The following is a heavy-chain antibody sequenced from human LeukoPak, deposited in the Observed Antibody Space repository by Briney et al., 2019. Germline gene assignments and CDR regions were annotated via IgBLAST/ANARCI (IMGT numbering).Heavy chain of an antibody. J-gene: IGHJ4*02. V-gene: IGHV4-59*01. CDR2: LYYNGRT. CDR1: GGSISTYY. D-gene: IGHD1-26*01. CDR3: ARYSGSEETLDY. Sequence: PSETLSLTCTVSGGSISTYYWSWIRQPPGKGLEWIGYLYYNGRTNYNPSLKSRVTLSLDTSKNQFSLKLSSVTAADTAVYYCARYSGSEETLDYWGQGTLVTVSS.